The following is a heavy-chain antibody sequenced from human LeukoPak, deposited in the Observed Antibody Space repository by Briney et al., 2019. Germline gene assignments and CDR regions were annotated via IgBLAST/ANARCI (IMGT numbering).Heavy chain of an antibody. D-gene: IGHD2-2*01. CDR1: GFTFGSYS. V-gene: IGHV3-48*04. Sequence: GGSLRLSCAASGFTFGSYSMNWVRQAPGKGLEWASYISSSSSTTYYADSVKGRFTISRDNSKNTLYLQMNSLRAEDTATYYCAKFNIVVVPAAAFEYWGQGTLVTVSS. CDR3: AKFNIVVVPAAAFEY. J-gene: IGHJ4*02. CDR2: ISSSSSTT.